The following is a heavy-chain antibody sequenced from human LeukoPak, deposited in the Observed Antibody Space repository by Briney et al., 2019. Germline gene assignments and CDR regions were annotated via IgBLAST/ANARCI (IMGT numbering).Heavy chain of an antibody. D-gene: IGHD3-3*01. J-gene: IGHJ5*02. CDR2: IYYRGST. CDR3: ARLGRTYYDFWSGP. CDR1: GGSISSSTYY. Sequence: SETLSLTCTVSGGSISSSTYYWGWIRQPPGKGLEWVGTIYYRGSTYYNPSLKSRVTISVDTSKNQFSLKLTSVTAADTAVYYCARLGRTYYDFWSGPWGQGTLVTVSS. V-gene: IGHV4-39*01.